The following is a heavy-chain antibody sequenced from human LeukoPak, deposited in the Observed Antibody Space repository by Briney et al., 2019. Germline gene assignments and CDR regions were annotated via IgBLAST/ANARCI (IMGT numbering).Heavy chain of an antibody. CDR3: ARHQIVYYGMDV. J-gene: IGHJ6*02. CDR1: GGSFSGYY. Sequence: SETLSLTCAVYGGSFSGYYWSWIRQPPGKGLEWIGEINHSGSTNYNPSLKSRVTISVDTSKNQFSLKLSSVTAADTAVYYCARHQIVYYGMDVWGQGTTVTVSS. D-gene: IGHD2-21*01. V-gene: IGHV4-34*01. CDR2: INHSGST.